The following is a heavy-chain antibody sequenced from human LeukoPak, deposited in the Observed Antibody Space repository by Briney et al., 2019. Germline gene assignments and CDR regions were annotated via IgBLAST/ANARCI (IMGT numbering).Heavy chain of an antibody. CDR1: GYTFTSYA. V-gene: IGHV1-3*01. CDR3: ARGKLRYFDWCDY. CDR2: INAGNGNT. Sequence: GASVRVSCKASGYTFTSYAMHWVRQAPGQRLEWMGWINAGNGNTKYSRKFQGRVTITRDTSASTAYMELSSLRSEDAAVYYCARGKLRYFDWCDYWGQGTLVTVSS. D-gene: IGHD3-9*01. J-gene: IGHJ4*02.